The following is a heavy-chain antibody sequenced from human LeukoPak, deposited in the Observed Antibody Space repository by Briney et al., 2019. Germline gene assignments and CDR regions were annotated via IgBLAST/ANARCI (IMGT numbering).Heavy chain of an antibody. CDR3: ANLPSTKYAYGNNYGYLFDH. Sequence: GGSLRLSCAASGFTFSDYYMSWIRQAPGKGLEWVSYISSSGSTIYYADSVKGRFTISRDNSKNTLYLQMNSLSAEDTAVYYCANLPSTKYAYGNNYGYLFDHWGQGTLVTVSS. J-gene: IGHJ4*02. D-gene: IGHD5-18*01. V-gene: IGHV3-11*01. CDR2: ISSSGSTI. CDR1: GFTFSDYY.